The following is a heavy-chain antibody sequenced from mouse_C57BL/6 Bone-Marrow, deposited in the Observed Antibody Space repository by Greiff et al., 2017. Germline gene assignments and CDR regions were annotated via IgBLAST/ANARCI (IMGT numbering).Heavy chain of an antibody. CDR3: AREGGNYFWFAY. CDR2: LYPGDGDT. J-gene: IGHJ3*01. V-gene: IGHV1-82*01. CDR1: GYAFSSSW. Sequence: VKLMESGPELVKPGASVKISCKASGYAFSSSWMNWVKQRPGKGLEWIGRLYPGDGDTNYNGKFKGKATLTADKSSSTAYMQRSSLTSEDSAVYFCAREGGNYFWFAYWGQGTLVTVSA. D-gene: IGHD2-1*01.